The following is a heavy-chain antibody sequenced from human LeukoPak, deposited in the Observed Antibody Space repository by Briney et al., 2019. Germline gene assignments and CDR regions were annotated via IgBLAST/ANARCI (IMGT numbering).Heavy chain of an antibody. CDR3: ARDGETTVTTGYDY. J-gene: IGHJ4*02. CDR2: VYYNGNT. CDR1: GGSISTYY. V-gene: IGHV4-59*12. D-gene: IGHD4-17*01. Sequence: SETLSLTCAVSGGSISTYYWTWIRQPPGKGLEWIGFVYYNGNTNYNPSLKSRVTISVDTSKNQFSLKLSSVTAADTAVYYCARDGETTVTTGYDYWGQGTLVTVSS.